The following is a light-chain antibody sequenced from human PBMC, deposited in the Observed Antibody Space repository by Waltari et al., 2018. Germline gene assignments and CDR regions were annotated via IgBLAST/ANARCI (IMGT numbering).Light chain of an antibody. CDR3: QSTDTSGVL. CDR1: ALSDQY. Sequence: SDELTQPPSLSVYPGQTARITCSGDALSDQYAHWYQQKAGQAPVLKIYKDTERPSVIPERFSGSSSGTTVTLTITGVRAEDEADYYCQSTDTSGVLFGGGTRLTVL. V-gene: IGLV3-25*03. CDR2: KDT. J-gene: IGLJ2*01.